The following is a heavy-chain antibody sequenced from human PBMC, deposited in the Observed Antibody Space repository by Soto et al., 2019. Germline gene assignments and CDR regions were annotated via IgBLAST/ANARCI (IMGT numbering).Heavy chain of an antibody. D-gene: IGHD6-13*01. J-gene: IGHJ6*02. CDR3: ARDPSYSSSWYGSYYGMDV. CDR1: GYTFTSYA. CDR2: INAGNGNT. Sequence: GASVKVSCKASGYTFTSYAMHWVRQAPGQRLEWMGWINAGNGNTKYSQKFQGRVTITRDTSASTAYMELSSLRSEDTAVYYCARDPSYSSSWYGSYYGMDVWGQGTTVTVSS. V-gene: IGHV1-3*01.